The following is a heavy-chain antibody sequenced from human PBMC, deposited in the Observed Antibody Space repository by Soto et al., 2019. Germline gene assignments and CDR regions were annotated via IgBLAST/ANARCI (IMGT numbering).Heavy chain of an antibody. Sequence: GESLKISCKGSGYSFTSYWIGWVRQMPGKGLEWMGIIYPGDSDTRYSPSFQGQVTISADKSISTAYLQWSSLKASDTAMYYCARRQLAAAGTGYYYYYGMDVWGQGTTVTVS. D-gene: IGHD6-13*01. CDR2: IYPGDSDT. CDR1: GYSFTSYW. CDR3: ARRQLAAAGTGYYYYYGMDV. V-gene: IGHV5-51*01. J-gene: IGHJ6*02.